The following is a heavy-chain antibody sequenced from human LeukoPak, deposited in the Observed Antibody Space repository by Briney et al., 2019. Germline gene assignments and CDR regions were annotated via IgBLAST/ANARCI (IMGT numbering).Heavy chain of an antibody. V-gene: IGHV3-49*03. J-gene: IGHJ4*02. CDR2: IRGKAYGGTT. CDR3: SRDSSGYSYYFDY. D-gene: IGHD3-22*01. Sequence: GSLRLSCTASGFIFGDYGMSWFRQGPGKGLEWVGFIRGKAYGGTTEYAASVKGRFTISRDDSKSIAYLQMNSLKTEDTAVYYCSRDSSGYSYYFDYWGQGTLVTVSS. CDR1: GFIFGDYG.